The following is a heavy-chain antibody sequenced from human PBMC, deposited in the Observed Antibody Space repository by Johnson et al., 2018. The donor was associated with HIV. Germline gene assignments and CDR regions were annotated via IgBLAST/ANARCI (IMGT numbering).Heavy chain of an antibody. V-gene: IGHV3-33*08. CDR2: IWYDGSNK. CDR3: ARGGAYCGGDCNAFDI. CDR1: GFTVSSNY. Sequence: QVQLVESGGGLIQPGGSLRLSCAASGFTVSSNYMSWVRQAPGKGLEWVAVIWYDGSNKYYADSVKGRFTISRDNSKNTLYLQMNSLRAEDTAVYYCARGGAYCGGDCNAFDIWGQGTMVTVSS. D-gene: IGHD2-21*02. J-gene: IGHJ3*02.